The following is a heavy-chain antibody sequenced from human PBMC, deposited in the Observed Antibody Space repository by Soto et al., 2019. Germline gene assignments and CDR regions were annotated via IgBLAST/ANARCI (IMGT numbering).Heavy chain of an antibody. CDR2: ISGSGGST. CDR1: GFTFSSYA. J-gene: IGHJ4*02. CDR3: AKGGIMITFGGVIAGDFDY. D-gene: IGHD3-16*02. V-gene: IGHV3-23*04. Sequence: EVQLVESGGGLVQPGGSLKLSCAASGFTFSSYAMSWVRQAPGKGLEWVSAISGSGGSTYYADSVKGRFTISRDNSKNTLYLQMNSLRAEDTAVYYCAKGGIMITFGGVIAGDFDYWGQGTLVTVSS.